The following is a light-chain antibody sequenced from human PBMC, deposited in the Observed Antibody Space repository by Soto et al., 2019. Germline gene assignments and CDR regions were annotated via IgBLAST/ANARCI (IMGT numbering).Light chain of an antibody. CDR1: QSISSW. CDR2: DAS. V-gene: IGKV1-5*01. Sequence: DIQMTQSPSTLSASVGDRVTITCRASQSISSWLAWYQQKPGKAPKLLIYDASSSESGVPSRFSGSGSGTKFTLTISSLQPDDFATYYCQQLRTFGQGTK. J-gene: IGKJ1*01. CDR3: QQLRT.